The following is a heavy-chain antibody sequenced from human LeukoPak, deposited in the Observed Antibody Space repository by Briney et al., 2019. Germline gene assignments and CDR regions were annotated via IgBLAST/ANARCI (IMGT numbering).Heavy chain of an antibody. CDR1: GGTFSSYA. CDR3: ARDLSSYDFWSGYYSSWFDP. Sequence: SVKVSCKASGGTFSSYAISWVRQAPGQGLEWMGGIIPIFGTANYAQKFQGRVTITTDESTSTAYMELSSLRSEDTAVYYCARDLSSYDFWSGYYSSWFDPWGQGTLVTVSS. D-gene: IGHD3-3*01. J-gene: IGHJ5*02. V-gene: IGHV1-69*05. CDR2: IIPIFGTA.